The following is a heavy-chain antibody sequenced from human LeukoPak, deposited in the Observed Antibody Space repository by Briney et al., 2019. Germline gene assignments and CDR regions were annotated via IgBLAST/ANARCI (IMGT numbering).Heavy chain of an antibody. Sequence: GGSLRLSCEASGFTFTTYSMTWVRQAPGKGLEWVSIISSGSSAIFSADSMKGRFTISRDNAKNSLYLQMNSLRAEDTAVYYCARDQWLQSDYYMDVWGKGTTVTVSS. CDR3: ARDQWLQSDYYMDV. V-gene: IGHV3-21*01. J-gene: IGHJ6*03. D-gene: IGHD5-18*01. CDR1: GFTFTTYS. CDR2: ISSGSSAI.